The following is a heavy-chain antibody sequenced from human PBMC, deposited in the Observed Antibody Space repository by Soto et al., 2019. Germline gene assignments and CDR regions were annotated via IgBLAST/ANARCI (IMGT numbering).Heavy chain of an antibody. Sequence: SETLSLTCSVSGDSITNTTYYWDWIRQPPGKGLEWPGSVYKSGSTYYNPSLKSRVTVSVDTAKNQFSLELDSVTAADTAVYYCASQRDGYSIDYWGQGSLVTVSS. CDR2: VYKSGST. CDR1: GDSITNTTYY. J-gene: IGHJ4*02. D-gene: IGHD4-4*01. CDR3: ASQRDGYSIDY. V-gene: IGHV4-39*01.